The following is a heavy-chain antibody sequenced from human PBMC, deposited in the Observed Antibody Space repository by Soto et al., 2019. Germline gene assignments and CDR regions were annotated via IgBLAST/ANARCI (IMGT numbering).Heavy chain of an antibody. CDR2: FDPEDGET. J-gene: IGHJ6*04. CDR1: RYTLTELS. Sequence: GASVKVSRKVSRYTLTELSIHWVRQAPGKGLEWMGGFDPEDGETIYAQKFQGRVTMTEDTSTDTAYMELSSLRSEDTAVYYCATSGCSGGSCYSVLALDVWGKGTTVTVSS. V-gene: IGHV1-24*01. CDR3: ATSGCSGGSCYSVLALDV. D-gene: IGHD2-15*01.